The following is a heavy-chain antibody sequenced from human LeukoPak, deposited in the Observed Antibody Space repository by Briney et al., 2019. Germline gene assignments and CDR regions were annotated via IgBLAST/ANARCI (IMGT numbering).Heavy chain of an antibody. D-gene: IGHD3-22*01. CDR1: GGSFSGYY. J-gene: IGHJ4*02. Sequence: PETLSLTCAVYGGSFSGYYWNWIRQPPGKGLEWIGEINHSGSTNYNPSLKSRVTISVDTSKNQFSLKLSSVTAADTAVYYCARGHYYDSSGYYGYWGQGTLVTVSS. V-gene: IGHV4-34*01. CDR2: INHSGST. CDR3: ARGHYYDSSGYYGY.